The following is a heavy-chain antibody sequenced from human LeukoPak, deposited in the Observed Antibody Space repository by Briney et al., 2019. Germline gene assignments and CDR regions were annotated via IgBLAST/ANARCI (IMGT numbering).Heavy chain of an antibody. Sequence: GRSLRLSCAASGFTFSSYAMHWVRQAPGKGLEWVAVISYDGSNKYYADSVKGRFTISRDNSKNTLYLQMNSLRAEDTAVYYCASGSGFLFDHWGQGTLVIVSS. V-gene: IGHV3-30*04. CDR2: ISYDGSNK. D-gene: IGHD6-19*01. J-gene: IGHJ4*02. CDR1: GFTFSSYA. CDR3: ASGSGFLFDH.